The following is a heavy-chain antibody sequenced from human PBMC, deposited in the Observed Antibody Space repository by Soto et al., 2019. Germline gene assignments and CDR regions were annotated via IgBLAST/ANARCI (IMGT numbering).Heavy chain of an antibody. J-gene: IGHJ4*02. CDR3: ARDKITGLIDY. V-gene: IGHV4-34*01. Sequence: SETLSLTCAVYGGSFSGYYWTWIRQPPGTGLEWIGEINHSGSTNYNPSLKSRVTISVDTSKNQFSLKLTSVTAADTAVYYCARDKITGLIDYWGQATQVTVSS. D-gene: IGHD2-8*02. CDR1: GGSFSGYY. CDR2: INHSGST.